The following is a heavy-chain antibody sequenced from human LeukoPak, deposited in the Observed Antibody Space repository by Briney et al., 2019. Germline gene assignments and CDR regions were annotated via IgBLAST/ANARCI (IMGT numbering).Heavy chain of an antibody. D-gene: IGHD6-13*01. CDR1: GGTFSSYA. CDR2: IIPIFGTA. V-gene: IGHV1-69*13. CDR3: AREGSRSSWLAKYYYYYGMDV. Sequence: GASVKVSCKASGGTFSSYAISWVRQAPGQGLEWMGGIIPIFGTANYAQKFQGRVTITADESTSTAYMELSSLRSEDTAVYYCAREGSRSSWLAKYYYYYGMDVWGQGTTVTVSS. J-gene: IGHJ6*02.